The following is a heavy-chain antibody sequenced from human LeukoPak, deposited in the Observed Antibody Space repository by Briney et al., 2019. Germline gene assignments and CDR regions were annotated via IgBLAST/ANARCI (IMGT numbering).Heavy chain of an antibody. J-gene: IGHJ4*02. D-gene: IGHD2-15*01. CDR3: AKVPSGRYCSGGSCYFDY. CDR1: GFTFSTYA. Sequence: GGSLRLSCAASGFTFSTYAMSWVRRAPGKGLEWVSAISGGGGSTYYADSVKGRSTISRDNSKNTLYLQMNSLRAEDTAVYYCAKVPSGRYCSGGSCYFDYWGQGTLVTVSS. CDR2: ISGGGGST. V-gene: IGHV3-23*01.